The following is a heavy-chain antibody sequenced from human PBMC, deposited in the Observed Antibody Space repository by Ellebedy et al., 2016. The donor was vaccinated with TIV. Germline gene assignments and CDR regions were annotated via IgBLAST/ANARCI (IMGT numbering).Heavy chain of an antibody. CDR2: IIPIFGTA. D-gene: IGHD4-23*01. V-gene: IGHV1-69*13. Sequence: SVKVSXXASGGTFSSYAISWVRQAPGQGLEWMGGIIPIFGTANYAQKFQGRVTITADESTSTAYMELSSLRSEDTAVYYCARVERWYWYTDYWGQGTLVTVSS. CDR1: GGTFSSYA. J-gene: IGHJ4*02. CDR3: ARVERWYWYTDY.